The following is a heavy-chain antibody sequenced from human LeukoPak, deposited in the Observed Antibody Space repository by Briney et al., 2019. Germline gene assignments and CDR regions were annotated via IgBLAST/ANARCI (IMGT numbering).Heavy chain of an antibody. CDR1: GGSFSGYY. CDR2: INHSGST. Sequence: PSETLSLTCAVYGGSFSGYYWSWIRQPPGKGLEWIGEINHSGSTNYNPSLKSRVTISVDTSKNQFSLKLSSVTAADTAVYYCARDLGQQLNWFDPWGQGTLFIVSS. D-gene: IGHD6-13*01. J-gene: IGHJ5*02. V-gene: IGHV4-34*01. CDR3: ARDLGQQLNWFDP.